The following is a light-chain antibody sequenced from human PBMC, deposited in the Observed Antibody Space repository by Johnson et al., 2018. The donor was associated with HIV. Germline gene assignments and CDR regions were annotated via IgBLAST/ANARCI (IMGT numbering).Light chain of an antibody. CDR2: END. CDR3: ATCDNSLRV. Sequence: QSVLTQPPSVSAAPGQKVTISCSGSRSNIGNNYVSWYQQLPGTAPKLLIYENDKRPSGIPDRFSGSRSGTSATLGITGLQTGDEANYYCATCDNSLRVFGTGTRVTVL. CDR1: RSNIGNNY. J-gene: IGLJ1*01. V-gene: IGLV1-51*02.